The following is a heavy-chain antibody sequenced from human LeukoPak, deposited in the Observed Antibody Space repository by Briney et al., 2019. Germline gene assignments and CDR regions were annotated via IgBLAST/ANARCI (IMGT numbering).Heavy chain of an antibody. Sequence: ASVKVSCKASGYTFNNYDISWVRQAPGQGLEWMGWISVYNGNTNYAQKLQGRVTMTTDTSTSTAYMQLRSLTSDDTAVYYCARESYCSSTSCYETLIDYWGQGTLVTVSS. CDR3: ARESYCSSTSCYETLIDY. D-gene: IGHD2-2*01. V-gene: IGHV1-18*01. CDR1: GYTFNNYD. J-gene: IGHJ4*02. CDR2: ISVYNGNT.